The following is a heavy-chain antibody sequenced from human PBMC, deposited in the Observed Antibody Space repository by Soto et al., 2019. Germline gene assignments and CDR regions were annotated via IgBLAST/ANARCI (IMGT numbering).Heavy chain of an antibody. CDR1: GFTFSSYA. J-gene: IGHJ6*02. D-gene: IGHD2-8*01. Sequence: LRLSCVASGFTFSSYAMSWVRQAPGKGLEWVSAISGSGGSTYYADSVKGRFTISRDNSKNTLYLQMNSLRAEDTAVYYCAKAYCTNGGCPPYYYYYGMDVWGQGTTVTVS. CDR2: ISGSGGST. V-gene: IGHV3-23*01. CDR3: AKAYCTNGGCPPYYYYYGMDV.